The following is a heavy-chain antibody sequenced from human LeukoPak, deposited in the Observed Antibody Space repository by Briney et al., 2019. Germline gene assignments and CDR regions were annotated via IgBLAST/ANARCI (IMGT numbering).Heavy chain of an antibody. CDR1: GFTFSSYG. V-gene: IGHV3-30*02. CDR3: ARDRGPYYYDSSGYTGYFQH. CDR2: IRYDGSNK. D-gene: IGHD3-22*01. Sequence: GGSLRLSCAASGFTFSSYGMHWVRQAPGKGLEWVAFIRYDGSNKYYADSVKGRFTISRDNSKNTLYLQMNSLRAEDTAVYYCARDRGPYYYDSSGYTGYFQHWGQGTLVTVSS. J-gene: IGHJ1*01.